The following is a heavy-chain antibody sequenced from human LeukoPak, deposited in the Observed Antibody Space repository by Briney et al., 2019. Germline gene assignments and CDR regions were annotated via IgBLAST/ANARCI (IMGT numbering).Heavy chain of an antibody. CDR2: IYHSGST. CDR1: GYSISSGYY. CDR3: ARLLARGFLEWLPLGAFDI. V-gene: IGHV4-38-2*01. D-gene: IGHD3-3*01. Sequence: SETLSLTCAVSGYSISSGYYWGWVRQPPGKGLEWIGSIYHSGSTYYNPSLKSRVTISVDTSKNQFPLKLSSVTAADTAVYYCARLLARGFLEWLPLGAFDIWGQGTMVTVSS. J-gene: IGHJ3*02.